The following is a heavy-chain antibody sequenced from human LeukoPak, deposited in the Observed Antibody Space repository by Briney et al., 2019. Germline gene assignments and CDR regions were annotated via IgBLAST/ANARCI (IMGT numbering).Heavy chain of an antibody. CDR2: IKEDGSEN. D-gene: IGHD3-16*01. CDR3: ARAYAGGIFDS. Sequence: QPGGSLRLSCAASGFTFSDYWMSWVRQAPGKGLEWVANIKEDGSENYYVDSVRGRFTISRDNAKNSLYLQMNSLRAEDTAMYYCARAYAGGIFDSWGQGTLVTVSS. CDR1: GFTFSDYW. V-gene: IGHV3-7*04. J-gene: IGHJ4*02.